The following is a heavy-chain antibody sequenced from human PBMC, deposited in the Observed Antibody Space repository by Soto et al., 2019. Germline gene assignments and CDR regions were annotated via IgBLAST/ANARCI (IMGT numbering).Heavy chain of an antibody. Sequence: ETLSLTCAVYGGSFSGYYWSWIRQPPGKGLEWIGEINHSGSTNYNPSLKSRVTISVDTSKNQFSLKLSSVTAADTAVYYCARGKLSDYVWGSYRYHFDYWGQGTVVTVSS. CDR1: GGSFSGYY. V-gene: IGHV4-34*01. CDR3: ARGKLSDYVWGSYRYHFDY. J-gene: IGHJ4*02. CDR2: INHSGST. D-gene: IGHD3-16*02.